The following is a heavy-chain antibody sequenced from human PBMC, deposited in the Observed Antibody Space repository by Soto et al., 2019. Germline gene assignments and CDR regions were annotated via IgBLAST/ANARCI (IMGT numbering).Heavy chain of an antibody. V-gene: IGHV4-59*01. D-gene: IGHD2-2*02. Sequence: QVQLQESGPGLVKPSETLSLTCTVSGGSISSYYWSWIRQPPGKGLEWIGYIYYSGRTNYNPSLKSGVTISVDTTTTLFSLKLSSVTAADTAVDYCARGYCSSTICYIWDNWFDPWGQGTLVTVSS. J-gene: IGHJ5*02. CDR1: GGSISSYY. CDR3: ARGYCSSTICYIWDNWFDP. CDR2: IYYSGRT.